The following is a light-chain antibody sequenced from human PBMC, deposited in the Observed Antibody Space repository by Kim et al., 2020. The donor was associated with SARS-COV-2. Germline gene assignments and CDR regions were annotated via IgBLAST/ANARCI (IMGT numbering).Light chain of an antibody. CDR2: KAS. Sequence: GDRVTITCQASQRINTWLAWYQQKPGKAPKALIYKASTLESGVPSRFSGSGSGTEFILTISSLQPDDFATYFCQQYETYSRTFGQGTKLEI. CDR3: QQYETYSRT. V-gene: IGKV1-5*03. J-gene: IGKJ2*01. CDR1: QRINTW.